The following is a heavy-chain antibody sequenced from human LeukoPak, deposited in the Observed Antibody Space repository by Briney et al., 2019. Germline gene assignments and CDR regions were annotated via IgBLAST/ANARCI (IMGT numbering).Heavy chain of an antibody. J-gene: IGHJ4*02. CDR2: IYTSGST. V-gene: IGHV4-4*07. CDR3: ARVLSGSGSYYNENRRKLAPFDY. CDR1: GGSISSYY. Sequence: SETLSLTCTVSGGSISSYYWSWIRQPAGKGLEWIGRIYTSGSTNYNPSLKSRVTMSVDTSKNQFSLKLSSVTAADTAVYYCARVLSGSGSYYNENRRKLAPFDYWGQGTLVTVSS. D-gene: IGHD3-10*01.